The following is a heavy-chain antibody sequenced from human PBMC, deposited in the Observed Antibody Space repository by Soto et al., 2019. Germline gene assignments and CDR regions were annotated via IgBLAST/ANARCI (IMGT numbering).Heavy chain of an antibody. D-gene: IGHD3-22*01. CDR1: GYSLTSYW. CDR2: IYPGDSDT. V-gene: IGHV5-51*01. J-gene: IGHJ6*02. CDR3: ERGRGSSGLWYNYGMDV. Sequence: GESLKISCKGSGYSLTSYWIGWVRQMPGKGLEWMGIIYPGDSDTRYSPSFQGQVTISADKSISTAYLQWSSLKASDTAMYYCERGRGSSGLWYNYGMDVWGQGTTVTVSS.